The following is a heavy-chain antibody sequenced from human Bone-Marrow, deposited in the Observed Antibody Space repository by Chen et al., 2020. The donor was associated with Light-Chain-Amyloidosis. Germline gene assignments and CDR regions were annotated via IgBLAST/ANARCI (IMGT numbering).Heavy chain of an antibody. CDR1: GGSISDSNW. J-gene: IGHJ4*02. CDR2: IYPGGST. Sequence: QVQLQESGPGLVKPSGPLSLTCAVSGGSISDSNWWTWVRQPAGKGLEWIGEIYPGGSTNYDPSLESRITMSIDRSKNQFSLRLKSVTAADTAVYYCASEADYWGPGTLVTVSS. V-gene: IGHV4-4*02. CDR3: ASEADY.